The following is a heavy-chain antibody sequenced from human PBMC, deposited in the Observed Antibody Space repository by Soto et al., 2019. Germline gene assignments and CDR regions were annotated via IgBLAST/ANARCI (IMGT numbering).Heavy chain of an antibody. V-gene: IGHV1-69*13. CDR1: GCTFSSYA. CDR2: IIPIFGTA. D-gene: IGHD5-12*01. J-gene: IGHJ4*02. CDR3: ATFRDGYNSEYFDY. Sequence: SVKVSCKASGCTFSSYAISWVRQAPGQGLEWMGGIIPIFGTANYAQKFQGRVTITADESTSTAYMELSSLRSEDTAVYYCATFRDGYNSEYFDYWGQGTLVTVSS.